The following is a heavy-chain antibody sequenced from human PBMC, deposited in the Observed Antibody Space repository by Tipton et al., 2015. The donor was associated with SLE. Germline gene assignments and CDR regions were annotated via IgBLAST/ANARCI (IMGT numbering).Heavy chain of an antibody. J-gene: IGHJ4*02. CDR1: GYSISSGYY. CDR3: ARDLDSSGWYYIDY. V-gene: IGHV4-38-2*02. Sequence: TLSLTCTVSGYSISSGYYWGWIRQPPGKGLEWIGRIYHSGSTYYNPSLKSRVTISVDTSKNQFSLKLSSVTAADTALYYCARDLDSSGWYYIDYWGQGTLVTVSS. CDR2: IYHSGST. D-gene: IGHD6-19*01.